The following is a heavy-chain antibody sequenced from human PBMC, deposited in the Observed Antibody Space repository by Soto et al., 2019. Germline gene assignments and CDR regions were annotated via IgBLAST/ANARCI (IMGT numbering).Heavy chain of an antibody. J-gene: IGHJ5*02. CDR1: GYSISSGYY. D-gene: IGHD2-21*02. Sequence: SETLSLTCAVSGYSISSGYYWGWIRQPPGKGLEWIGSIYHSGSTYYNPSLKSRVTISVDTSKNQFSLKLSSVTAADTAVYYCARLAYCGGDCYPGWFDPWGQGTLVTGSS. CDR2: IYHSGST. CDR3: ARLAYCGGDCYPGWFDP. V-gene: IGHV4-38-2*01.